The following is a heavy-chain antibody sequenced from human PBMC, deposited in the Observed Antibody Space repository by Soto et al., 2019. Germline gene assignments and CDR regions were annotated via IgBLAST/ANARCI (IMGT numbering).Heavy chain of an antibody. CDR2: IIPIFGTA. V-gene: IGHV1-69*12. CDR3: ARDWWELHRTYWSPHAFDI. J-gene: IGHJ3*02. CDR1: GGTFSSYA. Sequence: QVQLVQSGAEVKKPGSSVKVSCKASGGTFSSYAISWVRQAPGQGLEWMGGIIPIFGTANYAQKFQGRVTITADESTSTAYMELSSLRSEDTAVYYCARDWWELHRTYWSPHAFDIWGQGTMVTVSS. D-gene: IGHD1-26*01.